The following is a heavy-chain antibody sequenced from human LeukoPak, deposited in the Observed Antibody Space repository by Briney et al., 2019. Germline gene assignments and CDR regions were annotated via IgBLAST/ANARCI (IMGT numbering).Heavy chain of an antibody. V-gene: IGHV1-18*01. CDR3: ARRGYSTYYYYSLDV. CDR2: ISAYNGNT. J-gene: IGHJ6*02. D-gene: IGHD6-13*01. Sequence: ASVKVSCKASGYTFTSYGISWVRQAPGQGLEWMGWISAYNGNTNYAQKLQGRVTMTTDTSTSTAYMELRSLRSDDTAVYYCARRGYSTYYYYSLDVWGQGTTVTVSS. CDR1: GYTFTSYG.